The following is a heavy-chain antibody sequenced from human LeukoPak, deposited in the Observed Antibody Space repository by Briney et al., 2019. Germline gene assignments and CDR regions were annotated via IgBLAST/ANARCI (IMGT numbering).Heavy chain of an antibody. D-gene: IGHD2-2*01. CDR3: ARGTVPAAKFTR. CDR2: IYYSGST. CDR1: GGSISSYY. V-gene: IGHV4-59*01. J-gene: IGHJ4*02. Sequence: SETLSLTCTVSGGSISSYYWSWIRQPPGKGLGWIGYIYYSGSTNYNPSLKSRVTISVDTSKNQFSLKLSSVTAADTAVYYCARGTVPAAKFTRWGQGTLVTVSS.